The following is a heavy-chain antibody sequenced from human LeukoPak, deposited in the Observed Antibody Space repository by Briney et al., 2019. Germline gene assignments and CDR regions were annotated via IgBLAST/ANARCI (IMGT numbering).Heavy chain of an antibody. J-gene: IGHJ4*02. CDR1: GYSLSNAYY. CDR2: LYYSGST. Sequence: SETLSLTCSVSGYSLSNAYYWGWIRQPPGKGLEWIGSLYYSGSTDYNPSLKSRVTISVETSKNQFSLNLSSVTAADTAVYYCARGRLARSPYFDYWGQGTLVTVSS. V-gene: IGHV4-38-2*02. D-gene: IGHD6-19*01. CDR3: ARGRLARSPYFDY.